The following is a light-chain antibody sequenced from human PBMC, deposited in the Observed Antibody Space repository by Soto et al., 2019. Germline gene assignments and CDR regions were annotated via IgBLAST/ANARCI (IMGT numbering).Light chain of an antibody. CDR2: GAS. V-gene: IGKV3-15*01. J-gene: IGKJ4*01. Sequence: EIVMTQSPATLSVSPGERATLSCRVSQSVSSNLAWYQQKPGQAPRLLIYGASTRATGIPARFSGSGSGTEFTLTISSLQSEDFAVYYCQQYTNWPPLTFGGGTKVEIK. CDR3: QQYTNWPPLT. CDR1: QSVSSN.